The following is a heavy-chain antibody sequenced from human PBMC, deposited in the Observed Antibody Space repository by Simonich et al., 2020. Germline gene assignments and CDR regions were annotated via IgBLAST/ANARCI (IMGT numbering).Heavy chain of an antibody. CDR3: ARGLRVAAAGTAFQH. Sequence: QVQLQQWGAGLLKPSETLSLTCAVYGGSFSGYYWSWIRQPPGKGLEWIGEINNSVSTNYNPSLKSRVTISVDTSKNQFSLKLSFVTAADTAVYYGARGLRVAAAGTAFQHWGQGTLVTVSS. J-gene: IGHJ1*01. CDR2: INNSVST. D-gene: IGHD6-13*01. V-gene: IGHV4-34*01. CDR1: GGSFSGYY.